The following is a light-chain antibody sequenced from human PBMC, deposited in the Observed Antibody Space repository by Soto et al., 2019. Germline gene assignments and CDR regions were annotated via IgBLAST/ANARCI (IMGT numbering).Light chain of an antibody. J-gene: IGKJ5*01. V-gene: IGKV3-11*01. Sequence: EIVLTQSPATLSLSPGERATLSFRASQSVSSYLAWYQQKPGQAPRLLIYDASNRATGIPARFSGSGSGTDFTLTISSLEPEDFAVYYCQQRSNWPGMAFGQGTRLEIK. CDR1: QSVSSY. CDR2: DAS. CDR3: QQRSNWPGMA.